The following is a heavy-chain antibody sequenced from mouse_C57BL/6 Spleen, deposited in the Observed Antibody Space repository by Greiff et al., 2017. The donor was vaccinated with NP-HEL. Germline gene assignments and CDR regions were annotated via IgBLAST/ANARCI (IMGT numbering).Heavy chain of an antibody. Sequence: VQLQQSGPELVKPGASVKISCKASGYAFSSSWMNWVKQRPGKGLEWIGRIYPGDGDTNYNGKFKGKATLTADKSSSTAYMQLSSLTSEDSAVDFGASTMVTTGYFDYWGQGTTLTVSS. CDR3: ASTMVTTGYFDY. V-gene: IGHV1-82*01. D-gene: IGHD2-2*01. CDR2: IYPGDGDT. CDR1: GYAFSSSW. J-gene: IGHJ2*01.